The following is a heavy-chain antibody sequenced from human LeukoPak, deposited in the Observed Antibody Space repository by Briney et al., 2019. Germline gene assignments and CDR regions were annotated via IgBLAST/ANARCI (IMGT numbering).Heavy chain of an antibody. J-gene: IGHJ4*02. V-gene: IGHV4-34*01. D-gene: IGHD3-10*01. CDR3: ARQRIVWFGQYYFDY. Sequence: KPSETLSLTCAVYGGSFSGYYWSWIRQPPGKGLEWIGEINHSGSTNYNPSLKSRVTISVDTSKNQFSLKLSSVTAADTAVYYCARQRIVWFGQYYFDYWGQGTLVTVSS. CDR2: INHSGST. CDR1: GGSFSGYY.